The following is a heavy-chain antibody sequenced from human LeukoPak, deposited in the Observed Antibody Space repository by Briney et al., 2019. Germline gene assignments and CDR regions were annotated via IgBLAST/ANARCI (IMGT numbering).Heavy chain of an antibody. V-gene: IGHV4-39*07. CDR3: ARDRQQLVRGDHFDH. CDR2: VYYSGST. CDR1: GGSISSNNYY. Sequence: PSETLSLTCTVSGGSISSNNYYWVWIRQPPGKRLEWIGSVYYSGSTYYAPSLKSRLTMSVDTSKNQFSLKLNSVTAADTAVYYCARDRQQLVRGDHFDHWGQGTLVTVSS. J-gene: IGHJ4*02. D-gene: IGHD6-13*01.